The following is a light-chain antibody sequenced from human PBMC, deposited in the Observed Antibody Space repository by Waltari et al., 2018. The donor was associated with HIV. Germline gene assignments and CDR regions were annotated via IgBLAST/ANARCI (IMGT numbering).Light chain of an antibody. CDR3: QSADSSGTYV. CDR2: KDS. Sequence: YELTQPPSVSVSPGQTARIPCSGDALPQKYVYWYQQRPGQAPVLVIYKDSERPSGIPERFSGSSSGTTVTLTISGVQAEDEADYYCQSADSSGTYVFGTGTKVTVL. V-gene: IGLV3-25*03. J-gene: IGLJ1*01. CDR1: ALPQKY.